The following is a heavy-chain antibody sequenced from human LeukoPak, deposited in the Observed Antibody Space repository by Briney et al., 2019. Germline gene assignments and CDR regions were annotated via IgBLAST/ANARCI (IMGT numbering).Heavy chain of an antibody. V-gene: IGHV3-21*01. CDR1: GFTFTTYG. J-gene: IGHJ6*03. CDR2: IGGSGTRT. D-gene: IGHD3-10*01. CDR3: ARIYGSGSYTNYYYYMDV. Sequence: GGSLRLSCSASGFTFTTYGMNWVRQAPGTGLEWVSGIGGSGTRTYYADSVKGRFTISRDNAKNSLYLQMNSLRAEDTAVYYCARIYGSGSYTNYYYYMDVWGKGTTVTVSS.